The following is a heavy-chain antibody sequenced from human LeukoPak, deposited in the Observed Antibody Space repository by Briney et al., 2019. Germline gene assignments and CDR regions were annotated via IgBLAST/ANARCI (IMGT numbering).Heavy chain of an antibody. CDR3: VPGGMVRGVNPKPFDY. D-gene: IGHD3-10*01. CDR2: ISYDGSNK. V-gene: IGHV3-30*03. J-gene: IGHJ4*02. Sequence: GRSLRLSCAASGFTFSSYGMHWVRQAPGKGLEWVAVISYDGSNKYYADSVKGRFTISRDNSKNTLYLQMNSLRAEDTAVYYCVPGGMVRGVNPKPFDYWGQGTLVTVSS. CDR1: GFTFSSYG.